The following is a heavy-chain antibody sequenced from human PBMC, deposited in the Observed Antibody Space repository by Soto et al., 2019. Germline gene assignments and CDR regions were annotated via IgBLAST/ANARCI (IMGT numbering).Heavy chain of an antibody. D-gene: IGHD3-3*01. CDR3: ARDQMRFWTGFPFDY. CDR2: ISATGATI. Sequence: EVQLVESGGGLVQPGGSLRLSCVASGFTFSHYEMNWVRHAPGKGLEWVSYISATGATILYAGSVRGRFTISRDKAKNSLYLQMDRLRPEDTSVYYCARDQMRFWTGFPFDYWGQGVLVTVS. CDR1: GFTFSHYE. J-gene: IGHJ4*02. V-gene: IGHV3-48*03.